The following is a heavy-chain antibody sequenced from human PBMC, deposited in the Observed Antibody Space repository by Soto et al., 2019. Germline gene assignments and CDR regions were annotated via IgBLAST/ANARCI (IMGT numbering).Heavy chain of an antibody. J-gene: IGHJ6*02. CDR2: ISGSGGST. Sequence: EVQLLESGGGLVQPGGSLRLSCAASGFTFSSYAMSWVRQAPGKGLEWVSAISGSGGSTYYADSVKGRFTISRDNSKNTLYLQMTSLRAEDTAVYYGAAGGPHSSWPTLWYYYYGMDVWGQGTTVTVSS. V-gene: IGHV3-23*01. D-gene: IGHD6-13*01. CDR3: AAGGPHSSWPTLWYYYYGMDV. CDR1: GFTFSSYA.